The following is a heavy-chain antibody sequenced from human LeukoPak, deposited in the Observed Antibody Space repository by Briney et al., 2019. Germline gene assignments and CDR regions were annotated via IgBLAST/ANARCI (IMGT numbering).Heavy chain of an antibody. J-gene: IGHJ5*02. CDR3: ARRLTQYDCFDP. D-gene: IGHD2-2*01. CDR1: GDSFSSNSVA. CDR2: TYYRSTWYN. V-gene: IGHV6-1*01. Sequence: SQTLSLTCAISGDSFSSNSVAWNWIRQSPSRGLEWLGRTYYRSTWYNDYAVSVRGRITVDPDTSKNQFSLHLNSVTPEDTAVYYCARRLTQYDCFDPWGQGILVTVSS.